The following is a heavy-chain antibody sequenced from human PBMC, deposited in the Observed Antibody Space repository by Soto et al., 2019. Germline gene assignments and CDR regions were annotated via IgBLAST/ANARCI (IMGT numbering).Heavy chain of an antibody. V-gene: IGHV4-39*01. CDR2: INHSGST. CDR3: ARLGGYVSVGYYYLWDS. J-gene: IGHJ4*02. CDR1: DGSMNSDSSY. D-gene: IGHD3-22*01. Sequence: SETLSLTCRVSDGSMNSDSSYWGWIRQPPGKGLEWIGVINHSGSTYHNLSLKGRVTMSVDASRNQFSLKLTSMTAADTAVYYCARLGGYVSVGYYYLWDSWGQGTLVTVSS.